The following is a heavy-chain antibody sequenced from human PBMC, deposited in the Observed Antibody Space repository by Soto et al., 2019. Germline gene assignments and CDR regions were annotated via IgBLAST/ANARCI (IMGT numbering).Heavy chain of an antibody. CDR1: GFTFSSYW. CDR3: ARASYSSSPGGGYYGMDV. Sequence: EVQLVESGGGLVQPGGSLRLSCAASGFTFSSYWMHWVRQAPGKGLVWVSRINSDGSSTSYADSVKGRFTISRDNAKNTLCLQMNSLRAEDTAVYYCARASYSSSPGGGYYGMDVWGQGTAVTVSS. J-gene: IGHJ6*02. D-gene: IGHD6-6*01. CDR2: INSDGSST. V-gene: IGHV3-74*01.